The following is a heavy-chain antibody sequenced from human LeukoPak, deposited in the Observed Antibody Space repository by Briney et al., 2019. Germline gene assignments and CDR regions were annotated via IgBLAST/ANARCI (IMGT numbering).Heavy chain of an antibody. CDR1: GGTFSSYA. D-gene: IGHD3-10*01. V-gene: IGHV1-69*13. J-gene: IGHJ5*02. CDR2: IIPIFGTA. Sequence: ASVKVSCKASGGTFSSYAISWVRQAPGQGLEWMGGIIPIFGTANYAQKFQGRVTITADESTSTAYMELSSLRSEDTAVYYCARGDGELGWFDPWGQGTLVTVSS. CDR3: ARGDGELGWFDP.